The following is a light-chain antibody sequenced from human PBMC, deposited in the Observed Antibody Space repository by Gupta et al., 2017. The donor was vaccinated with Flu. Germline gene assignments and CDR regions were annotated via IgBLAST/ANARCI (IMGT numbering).Light chain of an antibody. V-gene: IGLV7-46*01. CDR2: EKT. CDR1: TGAVTNGHY. CDR3: LRAYSGGRQV. J-gene: IGLJ3*02. Sequence: QAVVTQEPSLTVSPRGPVTFTCGSSTGAVTNGHYPYWYQQKAGQGHRTLIYEKTKTPAGTPERFSGSLRGGKAALTLTGAQEEEEAEYYGLRAYSGGRQVFGGGTKLTVL.